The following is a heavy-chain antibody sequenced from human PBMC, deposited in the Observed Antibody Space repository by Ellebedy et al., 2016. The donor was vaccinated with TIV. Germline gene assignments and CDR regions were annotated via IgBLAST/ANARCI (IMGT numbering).Heavy chain of an antibody. CDR2: IIPMLGVV. D-gene: IGHD3-10*01. CDR3: ATDPRLTLIRGVPNWFDA. V-gene: IGHV1-69*04. J-gene: IGHJ5*02. Sequence: SVKVSXXASGSTFSNIALNWVRQAPGQGLEWMGRIIPMLGVVVYAQNFQGRVTISADKSTNTAYMELTSLSSEDTAIYYCATDPRLTLIRGVPNWFDAWGQGTLVTVSS. CDR1: GSTFSNIA.